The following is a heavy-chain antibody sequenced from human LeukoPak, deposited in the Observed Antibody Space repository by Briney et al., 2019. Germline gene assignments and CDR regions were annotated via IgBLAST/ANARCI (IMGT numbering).Heavy chain of an antibody. J-gene: IGHJ4*02. CDR3: VKVRTWGLYFDY. V-gene: IGHV3-64D*06. D-gene: IGHD1-1*01. Sequence: GGSLRLSCSASGFTFSSYAMHWVRQAPGKGLGYVSAISSNGGSTYYADSVKGRFTISRDNSKNTLYLQMSSLRAEDTAVYYCVKVRTWGLYFDYWGQGTLVTVSS. CDR1: GFTFSSYA. CDR2: ISSNGGST.